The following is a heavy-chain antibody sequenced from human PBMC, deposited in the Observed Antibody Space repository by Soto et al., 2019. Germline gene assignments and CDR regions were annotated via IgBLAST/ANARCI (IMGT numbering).Heavy chain of an antibody. Sequence: GASVKVSCKASGYTFTDYDINWVRQASGQGLEYMGWMSPESGNTGYAPQFQGRVTFTRDTSANTAYMELSSLISEDTAVYYCARPKDYDDCLDLWGQGTLVTVSS. J-gene: IGHJ4*02. CDR3: ARPKDYDDCLDL. D-gene: IGHD3-22*01. CDR1: GYTFTDYD. V-gene: IGHV1-8*01. CDR2: MSPESGNT.